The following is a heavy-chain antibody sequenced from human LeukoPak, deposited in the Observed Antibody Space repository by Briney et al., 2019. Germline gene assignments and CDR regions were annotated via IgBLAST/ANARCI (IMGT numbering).Heavy chain of an antibody. V-gene: IGHV3-30-3*01. CDR3: ARDFIVGAND. CDR2: ISYDGSNK. J-gene: IGHJ4*02. D-gene: IGHD1-26*01. CDR1: GFTFSSYA. Sequence: GRSLRLSCAASGFTFSSYAMHWVRQAPGKGLEWVAVISYDGSNKYYADSVKGRFTISRDNSKNTLYLQMNSLRAEDTAVYYCARDFIVGANDWGQGTLVTVSS.